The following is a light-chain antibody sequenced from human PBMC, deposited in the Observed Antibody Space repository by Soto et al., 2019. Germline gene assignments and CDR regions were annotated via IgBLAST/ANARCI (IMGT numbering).Light chain of an antibody. V-gene: IGKV4-1*01. CDR3: QQYYGTPPRT. CDR1: QSVLSSSHNKNS. J-gene: IGKJ2*01. CDR2: WAS. Sequence: DIVMTQSPDSLAVSLGERATINCKSSQSVLSSSHNKNSLAWYQQKPGQPPKLLIYWASTRESGVPDRFSGSGSGTDFTLTNSSLQAEDAAVDDCQQYYGTPPRTFGQWTKLEIK.